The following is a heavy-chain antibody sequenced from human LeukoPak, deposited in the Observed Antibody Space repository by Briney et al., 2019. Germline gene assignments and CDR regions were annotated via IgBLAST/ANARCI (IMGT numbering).Heavy chain of an antibody. D-gene: IGHD2-15*01. CDR3: VRRGPPMVVNSFFDY. CDR2: ISPYTGDT. CDR1: GYTFTGYY. J-gene: IGHJ4*02. V-gene: IGHV1-2*02. Sequence: ASVKVSCKASGYTFTGYYIHWVRQAPGHRLEWMGWISPYTGDTNFAQRFQGRVTMTRDTSISTAYMELSGLISDDTALYYCVRRGPPMVVNSFFDYWGQGTLVTVSS.